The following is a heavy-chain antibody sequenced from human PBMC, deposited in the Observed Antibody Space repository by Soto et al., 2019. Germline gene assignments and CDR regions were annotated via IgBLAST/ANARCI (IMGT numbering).Heavy chain of an antibody. CDR2: IYYSGST. CDR3: ARPGNYGSGSYLYYLDY. D-gene: IGHD3-10*01. V-gene: IGHV4-39*01. J-gene: IGHJ4*02. Sequence: PSETLSLTCTVSGGSISSSSYYWGWIRQPPGKGLEWIGSIYYSGSTYYNPSLKGRVTISVDTSKNQFSLKLSSVTAADTAVYYCARPGNYGSGSYLYYLDYWGQGTLVTVS. CDR1: GGSISSSSYY.